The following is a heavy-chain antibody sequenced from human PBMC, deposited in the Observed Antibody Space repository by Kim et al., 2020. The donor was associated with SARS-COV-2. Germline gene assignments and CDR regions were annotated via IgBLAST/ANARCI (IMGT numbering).Heavy chain of an antibody. CDR3: ARAIAVAGYDY. CDR1: GFTFSSYS. V-gene: IGHV3-21*01. D-gene: IGHD6-19*01. Sequence: GGSLRLSCAASGFTFSSYSMNWVRQALGKGLEWVSSISSSSSYIYYADSVKGRFTISRDNAKNSLYLQMNSLRAEDTAVYYCARAIAVAGYDYWGQGTLVTVSS. J-gene: IGHJ4*02. CDR2: ISSSSSYI.